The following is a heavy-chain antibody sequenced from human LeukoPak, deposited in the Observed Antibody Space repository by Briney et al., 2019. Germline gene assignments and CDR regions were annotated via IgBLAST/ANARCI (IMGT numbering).Heavy chain of an antibody. CDR1: GFTFSSYG. Sequence: PGGSLRLSCAASGFTFSSYGMHWVRQAPGKGLEWVAFIRYDGSNKYYADSVKGRFTISRDNSNNTLYLQMNSLRAEDAAVYFCANGCSGCFCFHVLWGEGTLVTVSS. CDR2: IRYDGSNK. CDR3: ANGCSGCFCFHVL. D-gene: IGHD2-15*01. J-gene: IGHJ4*02. V-gene: IGHV3-30*02.